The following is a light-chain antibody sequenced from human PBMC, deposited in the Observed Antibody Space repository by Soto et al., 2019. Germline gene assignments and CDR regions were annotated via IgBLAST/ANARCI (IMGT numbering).Light chain of an antibody. CDR3: QQYGSSTYT. CDR2: GAS. J-gene: IGKJ2*01. CDR1: QTVSSNH. V-gene: IGKV3-20*01. Sequence: EIVLTQSPGSLSLSPRERATLSCRASQTVSSNHLAWYQQKPGQAPRLLIYGASRRATGIPDRFSGSGSGTEFTLTISRLEPEEFAVYYCQQYGSSTYTFGQGTKVEIK.